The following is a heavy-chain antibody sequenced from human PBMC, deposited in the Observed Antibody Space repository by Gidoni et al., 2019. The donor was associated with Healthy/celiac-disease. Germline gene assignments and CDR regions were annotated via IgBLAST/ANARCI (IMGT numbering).Heavy chain of an antibody. Sequence: EVQLVASGGGLVKHGGSRRLPCAASGFTFSSKSMNWVRQAPGKGLEWVSSISSSSSYIYYADSVKGRFTISRDNAKNSLYLQMNSLRAEDTAVYYCARDLSGSGSPSNYYYYYGMDVWGQGTTVTVSS. J-gene: IGHJ6*02. CDR1: GFTFSSKS. D-gene: IGHD3-10*01. V-gene: IGHV3-21*01. CDR3: ARDLSGSGSPSNYYYYYGMDV. CDR2: ISSSSSYI.